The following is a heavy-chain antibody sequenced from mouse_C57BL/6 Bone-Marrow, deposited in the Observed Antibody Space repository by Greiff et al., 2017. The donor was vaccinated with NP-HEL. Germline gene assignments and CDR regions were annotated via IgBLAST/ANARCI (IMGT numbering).Heavy chain of an antibody. V-gene: IGHV1-15*01. CDR2: IDTETGGT. Sequence: VQLQQSGAELVRPGASVTLSCKASGYTFTDYEMHWVKQTPVHGLEWIGAIDTETGGTAYNQKFKGKAILTADKSSSTAYMELRSLTSEDSAGYYCTRERWSYAMDYWGQGTSVTVSS. CDR1: GYTFTDYE. J-gene: IGHJ4*01. D-gene: IGHD2-3*01. CDR3: TRERWSYAMDY.